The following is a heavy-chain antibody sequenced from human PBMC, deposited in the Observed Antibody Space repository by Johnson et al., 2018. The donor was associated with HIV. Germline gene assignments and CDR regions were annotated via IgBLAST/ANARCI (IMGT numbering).Heavy chain of an antibody. Sequence: QLVESGGGLVQPGRSLRLSCAASGFTFNDYAMHWVRQAPGKGLEWVSGISWNSDTIVYADSVKGRLTISRDHAKNSLYLQMNSLRAEDTALYYCAKDIRPFVPVVPSRGFDIWGQGTMVTVSS. J-gene: IGHJ3*02. CDR1: GFTFNDYA. V-gene: IGHV3-9*01. CDR2: ISWNSDTI. CDR3: AKDIRPFVPVVPSRGFDI. D-gene: IGHD2-8*02.